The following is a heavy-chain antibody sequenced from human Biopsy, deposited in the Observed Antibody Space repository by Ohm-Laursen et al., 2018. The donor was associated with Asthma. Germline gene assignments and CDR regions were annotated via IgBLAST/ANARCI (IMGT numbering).Heavy chain of an antibody. CDR3: ARDGPELPTELDY. CDR1: GFTFNSYW. J-gene: IGHJ4*02. Sequence: SLRLSCAASGFTFNSYWMSWVRQVPGKGLEWVANIKHDGTEKNHVDSLKSRFTISRDNAKNSLYLQMNSLRAEDTAVYYCARDGPELPTELDYWGPGTLVTVSS. CDR2: IKHDGTEK. V-gene: IGHV3-7*01. D-gene: IGHD1-14*01.